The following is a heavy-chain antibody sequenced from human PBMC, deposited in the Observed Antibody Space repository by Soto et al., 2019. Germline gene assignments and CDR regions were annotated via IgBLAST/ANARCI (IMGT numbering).Heavy chain of an antibody. D-gene: IGHD4-17*01. V-gene: IGHV3-9*01. CDR1: GFTFDDYG. CDR3: AKGSTITVTTVWYFDL. Sequence: GGSLRLSCAASGFTFDDYGMHWVRQAPGKGLEWVSGISWNSGTIGYADSVKGRFTISRDNAKNSLYLQMNSLRAEDTALYYCAKGSTITVTTVWYFDLWGRGTLVTVSS. CDR2: ISWNSGTI. J-gene: IGHJ2*01.